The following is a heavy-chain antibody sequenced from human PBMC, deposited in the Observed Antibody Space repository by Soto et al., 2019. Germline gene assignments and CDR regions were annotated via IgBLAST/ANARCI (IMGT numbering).Heavy chain of an antibody. CDR3: ARAQLVGYYFDY. CDR1: VGSISSRDYY. Sequence: TLSLTCTVSVGSISSRDYYWSWIRQPPGKGLEWIGYIYYSGSSYYNPSLKSRATISVDTSKNQFSLKLTFVTAADTAVYYCARAQLVGYYFDYWGQGTLVTVSS. CDR2: IYYSGSS. V-gene: IGHV4-30-4*01. D-gene: IGHD2-2*01. J-gene: IGHJ4*02.